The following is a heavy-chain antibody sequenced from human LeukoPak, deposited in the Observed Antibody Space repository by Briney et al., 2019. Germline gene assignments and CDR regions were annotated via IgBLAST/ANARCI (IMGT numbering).Heavy chain of an antibody. D-gene: IGHD2-21*02. CDR2: FYTNDNT. CDR3: ARGVVTDDYYMDV. CDR1: GGSISSGRYY. J-gene: IGHJ6*03. Sequence: RPSETLSLTCSVSGGSISSGRYYWTWIRQPAGEGLEWIGRFYTNDNTNYDPSLEGRVSISVDTSKSQFYLQLTSVTAADTAVYFCARGVVTDDYYMDVWGKGITVIVSS. V-gene: IGHV4-61*02.